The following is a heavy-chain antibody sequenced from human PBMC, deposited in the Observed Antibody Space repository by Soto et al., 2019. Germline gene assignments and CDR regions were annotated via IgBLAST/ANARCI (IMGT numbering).Heavy chain of an antibody. J-gene: IGHJ3*02. V-gene: IGHV1-69*01. CDR1: GGTFSSYA. CDR3: ARDVTLGPSGMLSPFDAFDI. D-gene: IGHD3-16*02. CDR2: IIPIFGTA. Sequence: QVQLVQSGAEVKKPGSSVKVSCKASGGTFSSYAISWVRQAPGQGLEWMGGIIPIFGTANYAQKFQGRVTITADESTSTAYMELSSLRSEDTAVYYCARDVTLGPSGMLSPFDAFDIWGQGTMVTVSS.